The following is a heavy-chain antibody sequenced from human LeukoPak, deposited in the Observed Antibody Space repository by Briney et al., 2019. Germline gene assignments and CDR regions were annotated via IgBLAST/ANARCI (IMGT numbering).Heavy chain of an antibody. CDR1: GGSISSSNW. V-gene: IGHV4-4*02. CDR2: IYHSGST. CDR3: ARNGYGSGSSW. J-gene: IGHJ4*02. Sequence: NASETLSLTCAVSGGSISSSNWWSWVRQPPGKGLEWIGEIYHSGSTNYNPSLKSRVTISVDTSKNQVSLKLTSVTAADTAVYYCARNGYGSGSSWWGQGTLVTVSS. D-gene: IGHD3-10*01.